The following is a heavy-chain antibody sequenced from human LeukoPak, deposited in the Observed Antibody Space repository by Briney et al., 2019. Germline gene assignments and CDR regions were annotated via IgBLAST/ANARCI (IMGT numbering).Heavy chain of an antibody. Sequence: GGSLRLSCAASGFTFSSYSMNWVRQAPGKGLEWVSYISDSSSTIYYADSVKGRFTISRDNAKKSLYLQMSSLRVEDTAVYYCAAAGHYWGQGTLVTVSS. V-gene: IGHV3-48*04. CDR1: GFTFSSYS. CDR2: ISDSSSTI. J-gene: IGHJ4*02. D-gene: IGHD1-14*01. CDR3: AAAGHY.